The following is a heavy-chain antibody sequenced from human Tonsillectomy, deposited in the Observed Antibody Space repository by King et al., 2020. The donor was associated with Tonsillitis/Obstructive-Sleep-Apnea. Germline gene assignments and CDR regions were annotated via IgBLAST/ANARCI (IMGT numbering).Heavy chain of an antibody. D-gene: IGHD3-10*01. CDR3: ARGDNSGRST. CDR1: GLTVSDIN. Sequence: VQLVESGGGLIQPGGSRKLSCEAPGLTVSDINLNWVPQAPGKGLEWVSVIFVGGSTYYADPVKGRFSISSDNSKNTLYLKMNSRRAEDTAVYYCARGDNSGRSTWGQGTLVTVSS. CDR2: IFVGGST. V-gene: IGHV3-53*01. J-gene: IGHJ5*02.